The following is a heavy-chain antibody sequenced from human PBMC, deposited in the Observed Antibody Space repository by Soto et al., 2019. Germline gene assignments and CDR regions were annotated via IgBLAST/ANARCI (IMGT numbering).Heavy chain of an antibody. CDR2: ISGSGGST. CDR3: AIRTVGWYFDL. CDR1: GFTFSSYA. D-gene: IGHD4-17*01. J-gene: IGHJ2*01. Sequence: EVQLLESGGGLVQPGGSLRLSCAASGFTFSSYAMNWVRQAPGKGLEWVSVISGSGGSTYYADAVKGRFTISRDNSKNTLSLQMTSLRAEDTAVYYCAIRTVGWYFDLWGRGTLVTVSS. V-gene: IGHV3-23*01.